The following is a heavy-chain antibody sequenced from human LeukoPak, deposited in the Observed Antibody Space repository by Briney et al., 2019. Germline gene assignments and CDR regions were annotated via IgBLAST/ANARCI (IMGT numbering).Heavy chain of an antibody. V-gene: IGHV1-18*01. D-gene: IGHD3-3*01. J-gene: IGHJ6*02. CDR1: GYTFTSYG. CDR2: ISAYNGNT. CDR3: AIQGRTYYDFWSGYSKTYGMDV. Sequence: SVKASCKASGYTFTSYGISWVRQAPGQGLEWMGWISAYNGNTNYAQKLQGRVTMTTDTSTSTAYMELRSLRSDDTAVYYCAIQGRTYYDFWSGYSKTYGMDVWGQGTTVTVSS.